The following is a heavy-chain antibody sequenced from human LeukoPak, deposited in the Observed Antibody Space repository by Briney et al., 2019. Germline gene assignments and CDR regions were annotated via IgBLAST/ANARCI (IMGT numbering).Heavy chain of an antibody. CDR1: GFTFSSFS. CDR2: ISSSSSTI. CDR3: ARIVSGWSFDY. V-gene: IGHV3-48*02. J-gene: IGHJ4*02. Sequence: GGSLRLSCAASGFTFSSFSMNWVRQAPGKGLEWVSYISSSSSTIYYADSVKGRSAISRDNAKNSLILQMNSLRDEDTAVYYCARIVSGWSFDYWGQGNLVTVSS. D-gene: IGHD6-19*01.